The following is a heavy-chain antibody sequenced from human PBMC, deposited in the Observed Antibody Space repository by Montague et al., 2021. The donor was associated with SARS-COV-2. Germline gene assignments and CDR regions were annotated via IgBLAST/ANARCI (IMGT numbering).Heavy chain of an antibody. CDR2: FDHSGNT. CDR3: AREFRIELWQTNWYFGL. CDR1: GGSISGHY. D-gene: IGHD3-16*01. J-gene: IGHJ2*01. V-gene: IGHV4-59*11. Sequence: SETLSLTCSVSGGSISGHYWSWIRQPPGKGLEWIGNFDHSGNTKYNPSLKSRATISVDPSKNQFALRLSSVTAADTAVYYCAREFRIELWQTNWYFGLWGRGTLVTVSS.